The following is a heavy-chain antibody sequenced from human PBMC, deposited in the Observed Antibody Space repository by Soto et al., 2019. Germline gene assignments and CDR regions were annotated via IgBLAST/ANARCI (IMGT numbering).Heavy chain of an antibody. CDR2: IKESGFA. Sequence: SETLSLTCGAYNGTFSDYFWNWIRQPPGKGLEWIGEIKESGFATYNPSLKRRVTMSVDTANNQFSLKVTSVSAADTAVYYSASGKSSCSLYYFDTWGQGTLGTVSS. CDR1: NGTFSDYF. CDR3: ASGKSSCSLYYFDT. V-gene: IGHV4-34*01. D-gene: IGHD6-19*01. J-gene: IGHJ4*02.